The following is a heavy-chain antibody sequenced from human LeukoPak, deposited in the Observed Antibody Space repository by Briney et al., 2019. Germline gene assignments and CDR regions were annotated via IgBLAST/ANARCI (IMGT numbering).Heavy chain of an antibody. D-gene: IGHD1-14*01. Sequence: NSGGCLRLSCAASGFTFSSYSMNWVRQAPGKGLEWVSSISSSSSYIYYADSVKGRFTISRDNAKNSLYLQMNSLRAADTAVYCCARVTAPLTSGQGTLVTVSS. J-gene: IGHJ5*02. CDR2: ISSSSSYI. V-gene: IGHV3-21*01. CDR3: ARVTAPLT. CDR1: GFTFSSYS.